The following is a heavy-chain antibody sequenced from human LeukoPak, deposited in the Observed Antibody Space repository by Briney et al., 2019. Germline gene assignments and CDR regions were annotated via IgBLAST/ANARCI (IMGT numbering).Heavy chain of an antibody. J-gene: IGHJ4*02. Sequence: SETLSLTCAVYGGSFSGYYWSWLRQPPGKGLEWLREINHSGSTNYNPSLKSRVTISVDTSKNQFSLKLSSVTAADTAVYYCARADSGYDQYYFDYWGQGTLVTVSS. D-gene: IGHD5-12*01. V-gene: IGHV4-34*01. CDR3: ARADSGYDQYYFDY. CDR1: GGSFSGYY. CDR2: INHSGST.